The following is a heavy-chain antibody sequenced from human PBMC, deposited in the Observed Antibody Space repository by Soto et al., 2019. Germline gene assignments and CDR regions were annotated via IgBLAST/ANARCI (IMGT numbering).Heavy chain of an antibody. D-gene: IGHD6-19*01. Sequence: EVVLLESGGGLVQPGGSLRLSCAVSGVAFSFYSMSWVRQAPGKGLEWVASISGNGGTTYYAASGKGRFTFSRDNSKNTVYLQMNSLRGEDTAVYYCAKDLGGFTSGWEFCDFWGQGTLVTVSS. CDR2: ISGNGGTT. CDR1: GVAFSFYS. CDR3: AKDLGGFTSGWEFCDF. J-gene: IGHJ4*02. V-gene: IGHV3-23*01.